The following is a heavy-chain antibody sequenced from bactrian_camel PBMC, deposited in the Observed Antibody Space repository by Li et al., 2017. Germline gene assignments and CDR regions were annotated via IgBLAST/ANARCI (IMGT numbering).Heavy chain of an antibody. CDR2: MHTG. CDR3: AARTDYCGYTLQERHYPF. V-gene: IGHV3S1*01. D-gene: IGHD3*01. CDR1: GDNLRNYC. J-gene: IGHJ4*01. Sequence: HVQLVESGGGLVQPGGSLRLSCAASGDNLRNYCAGWFRQVPGKEREGVAIMHTGYTDSVLGRFIVSHDSDRTTMYLRMNRLKPEDTAKYYCAARTDYCGYTLQERHYPFWGQGTQVTVS.